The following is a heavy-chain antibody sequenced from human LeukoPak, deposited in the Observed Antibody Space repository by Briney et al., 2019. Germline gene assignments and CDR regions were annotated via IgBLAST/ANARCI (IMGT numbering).Heavy chain of an antibody. V-gene: IGHV4-59*01. D-gene: IGHD3-10*01. CDR1: GGSISSYY. CDR3: ARDLYGSGSYLIGFDY. CDR2: IYYSGST. J-gene: IGHJ4*02. Sequence: SETLSLTCSVSGGSISSYYWSWIRQPPGKGLEWIGYIYYSGSTNYNPSLKSRVTISIDTSKNQFSLKLSSVTAADTAVYYCARDLYGSGSYLIGFDYWGQGTLVTVSS.